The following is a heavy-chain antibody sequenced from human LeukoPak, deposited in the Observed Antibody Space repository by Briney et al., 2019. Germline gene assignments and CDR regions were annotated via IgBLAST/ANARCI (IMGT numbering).Heavy chain of an antibody. Sequence: SETLSLTCDVSDGSFSGYYWGWIRQPPGKGLEWIGEIIHSGSSNYSPSLKSRVTTSLDTSKRQFSLTLSSVTAADTGVYYCARGPGKYYTYQPFYYMDVSGKGTAVIVS. CDR1: DGSFSGYY. CDR2: IIHSGSS. V-gene: IGHV4-34*01. D-gene: IGHD2-2*01. CDR3: ARGPGKYYTYQPFYYMDV. J-gene: IGHJ6*03.